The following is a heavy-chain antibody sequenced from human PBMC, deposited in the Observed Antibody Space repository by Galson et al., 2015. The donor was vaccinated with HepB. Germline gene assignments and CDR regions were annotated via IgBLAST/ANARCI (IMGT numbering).Heavy chain of an antibody. CDR1: GFSFTTYG. CDR3: AREGVGPTTNYYGMDV. J-gene: IGHJ6*02. CDR2: LNNNGGTT. D-gene: IGHD1-26*01. V-gene: IGHV3-23*01. Sequence: SLRLSCAASGFSFTTYGMAWVRQAPEKGLEWVSGLNNNGGTTDYAESVRGRFTISRDNSKSTLYLQMNSLRAEDTAVYYCAREGVGPTTNYYGMDVWGQGTTVSVSS.